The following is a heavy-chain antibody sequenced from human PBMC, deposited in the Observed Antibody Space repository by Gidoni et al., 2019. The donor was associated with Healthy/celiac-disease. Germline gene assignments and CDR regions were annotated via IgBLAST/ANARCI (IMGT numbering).Heavy chain of an antibody. Sequence: QVQLVESGGGVVQPGRSLRLSCAASGVTFSSYGMHWVRQAPGKGLEWVAVIWYDGSNKYYADSVKGRFTISRDNSKNTLYLQMNILRAEDTAVYYCARGPSGSRNFYYGMDVWGQGTTVTVSS. CDR2: IWYDGSNK. V-gene: IGHV3-33*01. CDR1: GVTFSSYG. CDR3: ARGPSGSRNFYYGMDV. J-gene: IGHJ6*02. D-gene: IGHD3-3*01.